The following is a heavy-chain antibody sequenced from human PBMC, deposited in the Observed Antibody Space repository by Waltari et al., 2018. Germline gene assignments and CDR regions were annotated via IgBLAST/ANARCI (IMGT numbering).Heavy chain of an antibody. CDR1: GGSFSGYY. J-gene: IGHJ4*02. V-gene: IGHV4-34*01. D-gene: IGHD6-6*01. CDR2: INHSGST. CDR3: ARGRASIRGAARPFDY. Sequence: QVQLQQWGAGLLKPSETLSLTCAVYGGSFSGYYWSWIRQPPGKGLEWIGEINHSGSTNDTPTLKSRVTISGDTSKNQFSLKLSSVTAADTAVYYCARGRASIRGAARPFDYWGQGTLVTVSS.